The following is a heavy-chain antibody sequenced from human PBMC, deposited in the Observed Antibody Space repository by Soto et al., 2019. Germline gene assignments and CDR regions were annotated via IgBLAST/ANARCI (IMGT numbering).Heavy chain of an antibody. J-gene: IGHJ4*02. CDR2: FDPEDGET. CDR1: GYTLTELS. CDR3: ATGMTATGQFDY. V-gene: IGHV1-24*01. Sequence: ASVKVSCKVSGYTLTELSMHWVRQAPGKGLEWMGGFDPEDGETIYAQKFQGRVAMTEDTSTDTAYMELSSLRSEDTAVYYCATGMTATGQFDYWGQGTLVTVYS. D-gene: IGHD2-21*02.